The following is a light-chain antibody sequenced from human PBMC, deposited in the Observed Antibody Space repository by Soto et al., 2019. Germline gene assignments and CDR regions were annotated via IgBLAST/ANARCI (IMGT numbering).Light chain of an antibody. CDR1: RGHISYA. CDR2: LNSDGSH. CDR3: QTWGTGIQV. Sequence: QPVLTQSPSASASLGASVKLTCTLSRGHISYAIAWHQQQPEKGPRYLMKLNSDGSHSKGDGIPDRFSGSSSGAERYLTTSSLQSEDEADYYCQTWGTGIQVFGGGTKVTVL. V-gene: IGLV4-69*01. J-gene: IGLJ2*01.